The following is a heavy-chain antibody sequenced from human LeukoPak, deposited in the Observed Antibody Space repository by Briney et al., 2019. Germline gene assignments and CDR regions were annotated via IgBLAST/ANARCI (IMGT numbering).Heavy chain of an antibody. CDR2: IIPILGIA. J-gene: IGHJ6*02. Sequence: ASVKVSCRASGGTFSSYAISWVRQAPGQGLEWMGRIIPILGIANYAQKFQGRVTITADKSTSTAYMELSSLRSEDTAVYYCARDSSDYGDYGYYYGMDVWGQGTTVTVSS. V-gene: IGHV1-69*04. D-gene: IGHD4-17*01. CDR1: GGTFSSYA. CDR3: ARDSSDYGDYGYYYGMDV.